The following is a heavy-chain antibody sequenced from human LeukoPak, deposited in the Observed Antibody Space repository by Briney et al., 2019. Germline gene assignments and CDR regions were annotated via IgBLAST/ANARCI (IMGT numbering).Heavy chain of an antibody. CDR1: GYTFTGYY. CDR3: AREGFGVVIMANAFDI. CDR2: IKPNSGGT. V-gene: IGHV1-2*02. Sequence: ASVKVSCKASGYTFTGYYMHWVRQAPGQGLEWMGWIKPNSGGTNYAQKFQGRVTMTRDTSISTAYMELSRLRSDDTAVYYCAREGFGVVIMANAFDIWGQGTMVTVSS. D-gene: IGHD3-3*01. J-gene: IGHJ3*02.